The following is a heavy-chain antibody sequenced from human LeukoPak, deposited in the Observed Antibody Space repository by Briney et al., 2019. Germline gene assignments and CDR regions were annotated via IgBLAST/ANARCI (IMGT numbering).Heavy chain of an antibody. J-gene: IGHJ5*02. V-gene: IGHV3-23*01. CDR3: AKIAAAGP. CDR1: KFYSSTYD. Sequence: GGSLRLSCTASKFYSSTYDMNWVRQVPGKGLEWVSAISGSGGSTYYADSVKGRFTISRDNSKNTLYLQMNSLRAEDTAVYYCAKIAAAGPWGQGTLVTVSS. D-gene: IGHD6-13*01. CDR2: ISGSGGST.